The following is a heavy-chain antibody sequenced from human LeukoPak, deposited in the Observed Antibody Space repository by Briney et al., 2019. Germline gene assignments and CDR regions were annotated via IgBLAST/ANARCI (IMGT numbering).Heavy chain of an antibody. Sequence: SETLSLTCTVSGGSISSGGYYWSWIRQPPGKGLEWIGYIYHSGSTDYNPSLKSRVTISLDRSKNQFSLKLSSVTAADTAVYYCARVGYSNSWSSGMDVWGQGTTLTVSS. D-gene: IGHD6-13*01. CDR1: GGSISSGGYY. CDR3: ARVGYSNSWSSGMDV. V-gene: IGHV4-30-2*01. CDR2: IYHSGST. J-gene: IGHJ6*02.